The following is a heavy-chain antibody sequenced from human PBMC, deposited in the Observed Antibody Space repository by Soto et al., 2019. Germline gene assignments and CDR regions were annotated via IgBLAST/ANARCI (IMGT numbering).Heavy chain of an antibody. J-gene: IGHJ6*02. CDR2: INHSGST. CDR3: ARGGLLWFGNYYYGMDV. D-gene: IGHD3-10*01. Sequence: LSLTCTVSDGSVSSGSYYWSCIRQPPGKGLEWIGYINHSGSTNYNPSLKSRVTISVDTSKNQFSLKLSSVTAADTAVHYCARGGLLWFGNYYYGMDVWGQGTTVTVSS. V-gene: IGHV4-61*01. CDR1: DGSVSSGSYY.